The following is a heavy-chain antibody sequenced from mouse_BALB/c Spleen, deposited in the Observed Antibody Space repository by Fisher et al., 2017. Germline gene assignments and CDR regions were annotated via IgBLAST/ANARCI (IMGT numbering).Heavy chain of an antibody. D-gene: IGHD2-12*01. V-gene: IGHV1-18*01. CDR3: ARVTLAMDY. J-gene: IGHJ4*01. Sequence: KFKGKATLTVDKSSSTAYMELRSLTSEDTAVYYCARVTLAMDYWGQGTSVTVSS.